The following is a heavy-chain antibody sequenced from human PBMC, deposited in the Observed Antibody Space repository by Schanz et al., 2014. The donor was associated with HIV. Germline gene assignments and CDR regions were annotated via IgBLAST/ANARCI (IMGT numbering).Heavy chain of an antibody. CDR2: MSYDGSNK. V-gene: IGHV3-30*18. J-gene: IGHJ4*02. CDR3: AKSGNGRSLDF. D-gene: IGHD3-10*01. Sequence: QVQLVESGGGVVQPGRSLRLSCAASGFTFSTYGMHWARQTPDKGLEWLGVMSYDGSNKHYADSVKGRFTISRDNSKNTLYLQMNSLRAEDTAVFYCAKSGNGRSLDFWGQGTLLTVSS. CDR1: GFTFSTYG.